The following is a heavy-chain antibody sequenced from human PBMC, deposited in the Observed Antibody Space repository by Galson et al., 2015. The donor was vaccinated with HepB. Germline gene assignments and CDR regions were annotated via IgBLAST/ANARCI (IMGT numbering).Heavy chain of an antibody. D-gene: IGHD3-10*01. CDR1: GDSVSRKSVA. CDR3: ARDRAPYNWFDP. J-gene: IGHJ5*02. CDR2: TYYRSSWYN. Sequence: CAISGDSVSRKSVAWNWIRQSPSRGLEWLGRTYYRSSWYNDYAVSVKSRITINPDTSKNQFSLQLNSVTPEDTAVYYCARDRAPYNWFDPWGQGTLVTVSS. V-gene: IGHV6-1*01.